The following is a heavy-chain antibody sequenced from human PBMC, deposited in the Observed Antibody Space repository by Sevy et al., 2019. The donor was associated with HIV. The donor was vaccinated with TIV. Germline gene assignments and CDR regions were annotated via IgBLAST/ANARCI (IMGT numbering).Heavy chain of an antibody. J-gene: IGHJ4*02. CDR1: VGSISSYY. CDR3: ARRHGDY. V-gene: IGHV4-59*13. Sequence: SDTLSLTCTVSVGSISSYYWSWIRQPPGKGLEWIGYIYYSGSTNYNPSLKSRVTISVDTSKNQFSLKLSSVTAADTAVYYCARRHGDYWGQGTLVTVSS. CDR2: IYYSGST.